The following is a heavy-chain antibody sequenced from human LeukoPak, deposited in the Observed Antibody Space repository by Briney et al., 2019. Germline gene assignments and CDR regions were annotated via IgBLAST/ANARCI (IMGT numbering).Heavy chain of an antibody. V-gene: IGHV3-30*02. J-gene: IGHJ6*03. CDR1: GFTFRNYG. CDR2: IWSDGNNR. Sequence: GGSLRLSCAASGFTFRNYGMHGVPQATGKGLEWVSFIWSDGNNRFYADSVKGRFTISRDNSKNMLYLQMDTLRAEDTALYYCAKDPGASVSGFHMDVWGKGTTVIVSS. CDR3: AKDPGASVSGFHMDV. D-gene: IGHD2-8*02.